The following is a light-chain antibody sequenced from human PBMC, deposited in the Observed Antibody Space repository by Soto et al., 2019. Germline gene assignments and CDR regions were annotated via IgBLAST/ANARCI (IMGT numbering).Light chain of an antibody. V-gene: IGLV2-23*01. CDR1: SSDVGSYNL. CDR2: EGT. J-gene: IGLJ2*01. Sequence: QSALTQPASVSGSPGQSITISCTGTSSDVGSYNLVSWYQQHPGTAPRLLIYEGTKRPPGASSRFSGSKSGNTASLTISGLQTEDEADYYCCSYAGTNTVVFGGGTKLTVL. CDR3: CSYAGTNTVV.